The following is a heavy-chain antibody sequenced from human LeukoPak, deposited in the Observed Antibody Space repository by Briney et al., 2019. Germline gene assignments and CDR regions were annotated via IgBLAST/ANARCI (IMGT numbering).Heavy chain of an antibody. J-gene: IGHJ3*02. CDR3: ARVFRLQPGVAFDI. CDR1: GGSISSYY. Sequence: SETLSLTRTVSGGSISSYYWSWIRQPPGKGLEWIGYIYYSGSTNYNPSLKSRVTISVDTSKNQFSLKLSSVTAADTAVYYCARVFRLQPGVAFDIWGQGTMVTVSS. V-gene: IGHV4-59*01. CDR2: IYYSGST. D-gene: IGHD5-24*01.